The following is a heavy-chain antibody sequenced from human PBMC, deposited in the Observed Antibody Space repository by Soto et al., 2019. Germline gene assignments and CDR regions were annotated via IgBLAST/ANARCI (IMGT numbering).Heavy chain of an antibody. V-gene: IGHV4-59*01. CDR3: ARVSEEPPTSGMDV. Sequence: SETLSLTCTVSGGSISSYYWSWIRQPPGKGLEWIGYIYYSGSTNYNPSLKSRVTISVDTSKNQFSLKLSSVTAADTAVYYCARVSEEPPTSGMDVWGQGTTVTVSS. D-gene: IGHD1-1*01. CDR1: GGSISSYY. CDR2: IYYSGST. J-gene: IGHJ6*02.